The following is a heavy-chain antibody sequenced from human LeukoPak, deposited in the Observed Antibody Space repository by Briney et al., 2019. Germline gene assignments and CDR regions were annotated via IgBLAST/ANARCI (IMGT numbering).Heavy chain of an antibody. CDR2: ITDSGNTI. Sequence: GSLRLSCAASGFTFSDYNMNWVRQAPGKGLEWVSYITDSGNTIHYADSVKGRFTISRDNAKNSLYLQMNSLRAEDTAVYYCARSIGLTGGGVDVWGQGTTVTVSS. V-gene: IGHV3-11*01. J-gene: IGHJ6*02. CDR3: ARSIGLTGGGVDV. D-gene: IGHD3-9*01. CDR1: GFTFSDYN.